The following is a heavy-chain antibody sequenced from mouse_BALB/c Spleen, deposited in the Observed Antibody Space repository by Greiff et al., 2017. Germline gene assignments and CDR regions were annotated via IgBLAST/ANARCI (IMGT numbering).Heavy chain of an antibody. CDR3: AREDGYSFDY. Sequence: EVMLVESGGGLVKPGGSLKLSCAASGFTFSDYYMYWVRQTPEKRLEWVATISGGGSYTYYPDSVKGRFTISRDNAKNNLYLQMSSLKSEDTAMYYCAREDGYSFDYWGQGTTLTVSS. J-gene: IGHJ2*01. CDR2: ISGGGSYT. CDR1: GFTFSDYY. V-gene: IGHV5-4*02. D-gene: IGHD2-3*01.